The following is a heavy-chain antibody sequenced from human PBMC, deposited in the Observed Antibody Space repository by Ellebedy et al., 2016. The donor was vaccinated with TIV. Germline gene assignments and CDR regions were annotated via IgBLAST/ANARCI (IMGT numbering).Heavy chain of an antibody. CDR3: ARVWVDSKGWFDP. J-gene: IGHJ5*02. CDR1: GGTFSSYA. Sequence: SVKVSXXASGGTFSSYAISWVRQAPGQGLEWMGGIIPIFGTANYAQKFQGRVTITADESTSTAYMELSSLRSEDTAVYYCARVWVDSKGWFDPWGQGTLVTVSS. V-gene: IGHV1-69*13. CDR2: IIPIFGTA. D-gene: IGHD2-15*01.